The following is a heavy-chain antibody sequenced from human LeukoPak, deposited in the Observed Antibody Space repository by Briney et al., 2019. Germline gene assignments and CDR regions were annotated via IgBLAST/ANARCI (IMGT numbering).Heavy chain of an antibody. V-gene: IGHV3-53*01. Sequence: GGSLRLSCAASGFNFSNSYLSWVRQAPGKGLEWVSVIYSAGTTYYSDSVKGRFTISREKSKNMLYLQMNSLRAEDTAVYYCARDLGPLLWLGEPREVWGKGTTVTVSS. CDR3: ARDLGPLLWLGEPREV. CDR1: GFNFSNSY. D-gene: IGHD3-10*01. CDR2: IYSAGTT. J-gene: IGHJ6*04.